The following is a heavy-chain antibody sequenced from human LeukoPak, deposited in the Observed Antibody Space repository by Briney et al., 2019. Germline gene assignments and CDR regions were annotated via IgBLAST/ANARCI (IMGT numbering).Heavy chain of an antibody. D-gene: IGHD6-6*01. V-gene: IGHV3-23*01. CDR1: GFSVSTYG. CDR3: AKDREQLVWISWFDP. J-gene: IGHJ5*02. CDR2: ISASGSRT. Sequence: PGGSLRLSCAASGFSVSTYGMTWVRQAPGKGLEWVSGISASGSRTYYADSVKGRFTISRDNSKNSLHLQMNSLRAEDTAVYYCAKDREQLVWISWFDPWGQGTLVTVSS.